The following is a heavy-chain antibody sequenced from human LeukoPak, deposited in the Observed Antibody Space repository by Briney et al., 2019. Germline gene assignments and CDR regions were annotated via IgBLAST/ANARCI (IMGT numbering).Heavy chain of an antibody. CDR2: IYHSGST. Sequence: SETLSLTCAVSGGSISSGGYSWSWIRQPPGKGLEWIGYIYHSGSTYYNPSLKSRVTISVDRSKNQFSLKLSSVTAADTAVYYCASYCSGGSCYSDDGFDIWGQGTMVTVSS. CDR1: GGSISSGGYS. CDR3: ASYCSGGSCYSDDGFDI. V-gene: IGHV4-30-2*01. D-gene: IGHD2-15*01. J-gene: IGHJ3*02.